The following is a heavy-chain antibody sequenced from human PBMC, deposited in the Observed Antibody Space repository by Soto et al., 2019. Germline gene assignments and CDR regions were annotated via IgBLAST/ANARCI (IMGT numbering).Heavy chain of an antibody. CDR3: ARDTPPYCGGDCYSDY. CDR2: IYSGGST. V-gene: IGHV3-53*01. CDR1: GFTVSSHY. Sequence: EVQLVESGGGLIQPGGSLRLSCAASGFTVSSHYMSWVRQAPGKGLEWVSVIYSGGSTYYADSVKGRFTISRDNSKNTLYLQMNSLRAEDTAVYYCARDTPPYCGGDCYSDYWGQGTLVTVSS. D-gene: IGHD2-21*02. J-gene: IGHJ4*02.